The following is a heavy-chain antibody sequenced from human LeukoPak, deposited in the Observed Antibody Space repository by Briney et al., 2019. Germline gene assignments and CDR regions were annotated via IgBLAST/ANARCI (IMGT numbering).Heavy chain of an antibody. J-gene: IGHJ4*02. CDR1: GFTFSSYA. V-gene: IGHV3-23*01. Sequence: GGSLRLSCAASGFTFSSYAMSWVRQAPGKGLEWVSAISGSGGSTYYADSVKGRFTIARDNSKNTLYLQINILRAEDTAVYYCAKEPRIAAAPGITPDYWGQGTLVTVSS. CDR3: AKEPRIAAAPGITPDY. D-gene: IGHD6-13*01. CDR2: ISGSGGST.